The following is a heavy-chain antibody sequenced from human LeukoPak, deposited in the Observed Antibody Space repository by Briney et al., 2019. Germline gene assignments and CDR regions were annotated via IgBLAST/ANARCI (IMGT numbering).Heavy chain of an antibody. CDR2: IYYSGST. J-gene: IGHJ5*02. CDR3: ARELVGTAENWFDP. Sequence: SETLSLTCTVSGYSISSGYYWGWIRQPPGKGLEWIGYIYYSGSTNYNPSLKSRVTISVDTSKNQFSLKLSPVTAADTAVYYCARELVGTAENWFDPWGQGTLVTVSS. V-gene: IGHV4-61*01. D-gene: IGHD2-21*02. CDR1: GYSISSGYY.